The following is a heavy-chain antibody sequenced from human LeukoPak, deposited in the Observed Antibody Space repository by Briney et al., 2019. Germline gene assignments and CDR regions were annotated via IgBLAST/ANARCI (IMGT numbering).Heavy chain of an antibody. J-gene: IGHJ6*02. CDR1: GASISSSDSY. CDR3: ARHVQDLGIKV. V-gene: IGHV4-39*01. CDR2: IYRRGST. Sequence: SETLSLTCTVSGASISSSDSYWRWIRQPPGKGLEWFGSIYRRGSTSYNPSLKSRVTVSEAMSKNPFSLRLSSVTAADTAVYYCARHVQDLGIKVWGQGTTVTVSS.